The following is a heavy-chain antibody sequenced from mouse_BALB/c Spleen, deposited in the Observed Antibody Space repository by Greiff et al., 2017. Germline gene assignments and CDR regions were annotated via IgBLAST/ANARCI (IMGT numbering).Heavy chain of an antibody. CDR3: ARGGMITYYAMDY. CDR2: IWSGGST. CDR1: GFSLTSYG. Sequence: VKLVESGPGLVQPSQSLSITCTVSGFSLTSYGVHWVRQSPGKGLEWLGVIWSGGSTDYNAAFISRLSISKDNSKSQVFFKMNSLQANDTAIYYCARGGMITYYAMDYWGQGTSVTVSS. D-gene: IGHD2-4*01. J-gene: IGHJ4*01. V-gene: IGHV2-2*02.